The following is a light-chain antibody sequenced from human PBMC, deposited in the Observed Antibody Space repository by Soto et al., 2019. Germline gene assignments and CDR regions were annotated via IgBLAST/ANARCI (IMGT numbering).Light chain of an antibody. Sequence: QSALTQPPSVSGSPGQSVTISCTGTSSDVGDYDYVSWYLQHPGTAPKLLISDVSSRHSGVPDRFSGSKSGNTASLTISGLQVDDEGDYYCCSYAGTSTYVFGTGTKVTVL. CDR3: CSYAGTSTYV. J-gene: IGLJ1*01. CDR2: DVS. CDR1: SSDVGDYDY. V-gene: IGLV2-11*01.